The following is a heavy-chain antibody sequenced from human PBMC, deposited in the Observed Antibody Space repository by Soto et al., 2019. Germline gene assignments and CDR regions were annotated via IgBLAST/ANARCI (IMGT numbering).Heavy chain of an antibody. CDR1: GYTFTSYA. V-gene: IGHV1-3*01. J-gene: IGHJ3*02. CDR2: IHAGNGNT. CDR3: ARDRKRTPDAFDI. D-gene: IGHD2-2*01. Sequence: SVNFSCKASGYTFTSYAMNWVRQAPEERREGMGWIHAGNGNTKYSQKFQGRVTITRDTSASTAYMELSSLRSEDTAVYYCARDRKRTPDAFDIWGQGTMVTVSS.